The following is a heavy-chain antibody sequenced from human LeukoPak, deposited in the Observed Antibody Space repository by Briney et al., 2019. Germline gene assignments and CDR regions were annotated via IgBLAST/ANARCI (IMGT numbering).Heavy chain of an antibody. D-gene: IGHD2-8*01. J-gene: IGHJ4*02. CDR3: ARVGNDIVLMVYAIEYYCDY. CDR2: ITVGGRAT. Sequence: GRSLRLSRAPSGFTFSTYAMNGVRPAPGKGLERVSAITVGGRATYYADSVKGPFTISRDNSKNTQYLQMSRLRAEDTPVYYCARVGNDIVLMVYAIEYYCDYWGQGTLVTVSS. CDR1: GFTFSTYA. V-gene: IGHV3-23*01.